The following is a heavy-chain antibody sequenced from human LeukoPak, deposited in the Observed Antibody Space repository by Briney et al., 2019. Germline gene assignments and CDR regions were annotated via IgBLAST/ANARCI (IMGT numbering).Heavy chain of an antibody. J-gene: IGHJ4*02. CDR2: INPNSGRT. CDR1: GYTSNDYY. Sequence: ASVKVSCKTSGYTSNDYYVHWVRQAPGQGLEWMGWINPNSGRTNYAPKFQGRVTLTTDTSISTAYMELSGLISGDTALYYCARDSSDVLTCYYHFRGQGTLVTVSS. V-gene: IGHV1-2*02. CDR3: ARDSSDVLTCYYHF. D-gene: IGHD3-9*01.